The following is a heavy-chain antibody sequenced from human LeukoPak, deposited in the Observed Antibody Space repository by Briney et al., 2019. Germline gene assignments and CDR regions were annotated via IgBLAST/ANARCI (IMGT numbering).Heavy chain of an antibody. CDR1: GFTFSTYA. D-gene: IGHD4-11*01. CDR2: ISGSGGST. J-gene: IGHJ6*02. V-gene: IGHV3-23*01. Sequence: GGSLRLSCAASGFTFSTYAMSWVRQAPGKGLEWVSAISGSGGSTYYADSVKGRFTISRDNSKNTLYLQMNSLRAEDTAVYYCAKSQKRVTTGYYYGMDVWGQGTTVTVSS. CDR3: AKSQKRVTTGYYYGMDV.